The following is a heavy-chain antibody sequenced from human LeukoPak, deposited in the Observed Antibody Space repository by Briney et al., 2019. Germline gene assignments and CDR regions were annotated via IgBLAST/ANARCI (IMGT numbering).Heavy chain of an antibody. V-gene: IGHV4-34*01. CDR2: INHSGST. CDR3: AKTAKYYYGSETYFFFEE. Sequence: SETLSLTCAVYGGSFSGYYWSWIRQPPGKGLEWIGEINHSGSTNYNPSLRSRVSMSVDTSKNHFSLNLTSVTAADTAVYYCAKTAKYYYGSETYFFFEEWGQGTLVTVSS. D-gene: IGHD3-10*01. J-gene: IGHJ4*02. CDR1: GGSFSGYY.